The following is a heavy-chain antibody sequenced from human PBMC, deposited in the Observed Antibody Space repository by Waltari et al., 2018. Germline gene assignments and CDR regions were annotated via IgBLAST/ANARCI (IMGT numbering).Heavy chain of an antibody. J-gene: IGHJ6*02. D-gene: IGHD2-2*01. V-gene: IGHV4-34*01. CDR1: GGSFSGYY. Sequence: QVQLQQWGAGLLKPSETLSLTCAVYGGSFSGYYWSWIRQPPGTGLEWIGEINHSGSTNYNPSLKSRVTISVDTSKNQFSLKLGSVTAADTAVYYCARGYRDCSSTSCWGYYYYGMDVWGQGTTVTVS. CDR2: INHSGST. CDR3: ARGYRDCSSTSCWGYYYYGMDV.